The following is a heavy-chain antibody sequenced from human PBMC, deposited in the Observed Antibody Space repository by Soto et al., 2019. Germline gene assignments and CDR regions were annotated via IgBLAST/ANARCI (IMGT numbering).Heavy chain of an antibody. Sequence: SETLSLTCTVSGGSISSYYWSWIRQPPGKGLEWIGYIYYSGSTNYNPSLKSRVTISVDTSKNQFSLKLSSVTAADTAVYYCARVWAAAGTDYYYYGMDVWGQGTTVTVSS. CDR2: IYYSGST. CDR3: ARVWAAAGTDYYYYGMDV. J-gene: IGHJ6*02. D-gene: IGHD6-13*01. CDR1: GGSISSYY. V-gene: IGHV4-59*01.